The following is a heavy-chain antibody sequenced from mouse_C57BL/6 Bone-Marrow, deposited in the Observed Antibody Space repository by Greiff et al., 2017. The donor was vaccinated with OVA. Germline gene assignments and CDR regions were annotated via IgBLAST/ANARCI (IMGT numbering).Heavy chain of an antibody. Sequence: QVQLQQPGAELVRPGTSVKLSCKASGYTFTSYWMHWVKQRPGQGLEWIGVIDPSDSYTNYNQKFKGKATLTVDTSSSTAYMQLSSLTSEDSAVYYCAREGDYDWFAYWGQGTLVTVSA. CDR1: GYTFTSYW. J-gene: IGHJ3*01. CDR3: AREGDYDWFAY. V-gene: IGHV1-59*01. CDR2: IDPSDSYT. D-gene: IGHD2-4*01.